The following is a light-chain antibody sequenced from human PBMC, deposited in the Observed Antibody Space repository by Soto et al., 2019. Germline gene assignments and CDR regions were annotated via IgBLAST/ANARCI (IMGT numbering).Light chain of an antibody. CDR3: QQYGSSLTWT. CDR1: QSVSSSY. Sequence: ESVLTRSPGTLSLSPGERATLSCRASQSVSSSYLAWYQQKPGQAPRLLIYGASSRATGIPDRFSGSGSGTDFTLTIRRLEPEDFAVYYCQQYGSSLTWTFGQGTKVDIK. CDR2: GAS. J-gene: IGKJ1*01. V-gene: IGKV3-20*01.